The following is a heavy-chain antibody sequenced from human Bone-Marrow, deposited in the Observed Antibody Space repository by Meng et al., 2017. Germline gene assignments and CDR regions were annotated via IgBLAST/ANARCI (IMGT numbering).Heavy chain of an antibody. CDR3: ARDRGTIFGVVIIDGDYYYGMDV. CDR1: VGTFSSYA. V-gene: IGHV1-69*13. D-gene: IGHD3-3*01. CDR2: IIPIFGTA. Sequence: SVKVSCKASVGTFSSYAISWVRQAPGQGLEWMGGIIPIFGTANYAQKFQGRVTITADESTSTAYMELSSLRSEDTAVYYCARDRGTIFGVVIIDGDYYYGMDVWGQGTTVTVSS. J-gene: IGHJ6*02.